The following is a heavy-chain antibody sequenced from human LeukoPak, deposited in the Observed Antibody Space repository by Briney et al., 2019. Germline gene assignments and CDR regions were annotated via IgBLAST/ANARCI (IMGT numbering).Heavy chain of an antibody. Sequence: GGSLRLSCAASGFTFSSYSMNWVRQAPGKGLEWVSYISISSNTIFYADSVKGRFTISRDNAKNSLYLQMNSLRAEDTAVYYCAREYYYDSSGPNAFDIWGQGTMVTVSS. CDR3: AREYYYDSSGPNAFDI. V-gene: IGHV3-48*04. CDR1: GFTFSSYS. J-gene: IGHJ3*02. D-gene: IGHD3-22*01. CDR2: ISISSNTI.